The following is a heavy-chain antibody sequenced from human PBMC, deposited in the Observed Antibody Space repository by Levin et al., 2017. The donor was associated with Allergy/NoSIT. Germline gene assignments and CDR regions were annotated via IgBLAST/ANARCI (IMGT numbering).Heavy chain of an antibody. V-gene: IGHV3-23*01. Sequence: TGGSLRLSCAASGFTFSSYAMSWVRQAPGKGLEWVSAISGSGGSTYYADSVKGRFTISRDNSKNTLYLQMNSLRAEDTAVYYCAKDRVWQQLVGYYFDYWGQGTLVTVSS. J-gene: IGHJ4*02. D-gene: IGHD6-13*01. CDR3: AKDRVWQQLVGYYFDY. CDR1: GFTFSSYA. CDR2: ISGSGGST.